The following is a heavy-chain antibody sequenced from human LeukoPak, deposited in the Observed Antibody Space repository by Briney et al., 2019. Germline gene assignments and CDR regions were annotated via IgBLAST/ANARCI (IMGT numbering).Heavy chain of an antibody. D-gene: IGHD6-6*01. CDR2: ISYDGSNK. CDR3: AKVTAARSYYYYGMDV. J-gene: IGHJ6*02. CDR1: GFTFSSYG. Sequence: PGRSLRLSCAASGFTFSSYGMHWVRQAQGKGLEWVAVISYDGSNKYYADSVKGRFTISRDNSKNTLYLQMNSLRAEDTAVYYCAKVTAARSYYYYGMDVWGQGTTVTVSS. V-gene: IGHV3-30*18.